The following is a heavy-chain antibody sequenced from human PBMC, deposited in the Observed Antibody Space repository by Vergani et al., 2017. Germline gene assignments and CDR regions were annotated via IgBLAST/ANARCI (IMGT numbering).Heavy chain of an antibody. CDR3: AGEVHRVITGTTRRRYYYYYMDV. J-gene: IGHJ6*03. D-gene: IGHD1-7*01. CDR2: IHYSGST. CDR1: GGSISSSSYY. V-gene: IGHV4-39*07. Sequence: QLQLQESGPGLVKPSETLSLTCTVSGGSISSSSYYWGWIRQPPGKGLEWIGSIHYSGSTYYNPSLKSRVTISVDTSKNQFSLKLGAVTAADTAVYYCAGEVHRVITGTTRRRYYYYYMDVWGKGTTVTVSS.